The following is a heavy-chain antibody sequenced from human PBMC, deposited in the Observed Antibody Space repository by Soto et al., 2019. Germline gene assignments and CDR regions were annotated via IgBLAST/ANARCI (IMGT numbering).Heavy chain of an antibody. D-gene: IGHD3-22*01. CDR2: IIPIFGTA. V-gene: IGHV1-69*13. CDR3: ARPGQEVVIRYYYGMDV. CDR1: GGTFSSYA. Sequence: ASVKVSCKASGGTFSSYAISWVRQAPGQGLEWMGGIIPIFGTANYAQKFQGRVTITADESTSTAYMELSSLRSEDAAVYYCARPGQEVVIRYYYGMDVWGQGTTVTVSS. J-gene: IGHJ6*02.